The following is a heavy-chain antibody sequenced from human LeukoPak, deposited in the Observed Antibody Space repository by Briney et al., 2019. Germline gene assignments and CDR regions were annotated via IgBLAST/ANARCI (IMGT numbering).Heavy chain of an antibody. V-gene: IGHV4-39*06. CDR3: AREQRGCSSTSCYVRQDAFDI. CDR2: IYYSGST. CDR1: GGSISSSSYY. Sequence: SETLSLTCTVSGGSISSSSYYWGWIRQPPGKGLEWIGSIYYSGSTYYNPSLKSRVTISVDTSRNQFPLKLSSVTAADTAVYYCAREQRGCSSTSCYVRQDAFDIWGQGTMVTVSS. D-gene: IGHD2-2*01. J-gene: IGHJ3*02.